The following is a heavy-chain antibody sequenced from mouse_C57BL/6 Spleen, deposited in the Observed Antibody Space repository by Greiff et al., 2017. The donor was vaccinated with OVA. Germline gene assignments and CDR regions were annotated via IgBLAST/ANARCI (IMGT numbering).Heavy chain of an antibody. CDR3: ARDNDYLYYFDY. V-gene: IGHV5-4*01. CDR2: SDGGSYT. Sequence: EVKLVESGGGLVKPGGSLKLSCAASGFTFSSYAISDGGSYTYYPDNVKGRFTISRDNTKNNLYLQMSHLKSEDTAMYYCARDNDYLYYFDYWGQGTTLTVSS. J-gene: IGHJ2*01. CDR1: GFTFSSYA. D-gene: IGHD2-4*01.